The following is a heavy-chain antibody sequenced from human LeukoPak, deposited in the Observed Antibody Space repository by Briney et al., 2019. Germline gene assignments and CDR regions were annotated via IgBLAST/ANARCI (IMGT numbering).Heavy chain of an antibody. Sequence: SETLSLTCTVSGGSISSGSYYWSWIRQHPGKGLEWIGYIYYSGSTYYNPSLKSRVTISVDTSKNQFSLKLSSVTAADTAVYYCARVYSSSSWYQLRYGMDVWGQGTTVTVSS. D-gene: IGHD6-13*01. CDR2: IYYSGST. CDR3: ARVYSSSSWYQLRYGMDV. CDR1: GGSISSGSYY. J-gene: IGHJ6*02. V-gene: IGHV4-31*03.